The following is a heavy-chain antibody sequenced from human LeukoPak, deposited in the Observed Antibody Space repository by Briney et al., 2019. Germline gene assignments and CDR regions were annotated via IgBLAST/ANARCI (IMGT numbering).Heavy chain of an antibody. D-gene: IGHD2-2*02. V-gene: IGHV3-7*01. CDR1: GFTFSSYW. CDR2: IKQDGSEK. J-gene: IGHJ4*02. Sequence: PGGSLRLSCAASGFTFSSYWMSWVRQAPGKGLEWVANIKQDGSEKYYVDSVKGRFTISRDNAKNSLYLQVNSLRAEDTAVYYCARDQRDCSSTSCYRILDYWGQGTLVTVSS. CDR3: ARDQRDCSSTSCYRILDY.